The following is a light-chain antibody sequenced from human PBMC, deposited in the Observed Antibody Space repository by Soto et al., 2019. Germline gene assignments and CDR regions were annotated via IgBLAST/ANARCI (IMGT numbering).Light chain of an antibody. J-gene: IGLJ1*01. CDR1: SNYNL. CDR3: CSYPGSSILYV. Sequence: QSALTQPASVSGSPGQSITISCTGTSNYNLVSWYQQHPGKAPKLVIYEVSERPSGVSNRFSGSKSGNTASLTISGLQAEDEADYYCCSYPGSSILYVFGTGTRSPS. CDR2: EVS. V-gene: IGLV2-23*02.